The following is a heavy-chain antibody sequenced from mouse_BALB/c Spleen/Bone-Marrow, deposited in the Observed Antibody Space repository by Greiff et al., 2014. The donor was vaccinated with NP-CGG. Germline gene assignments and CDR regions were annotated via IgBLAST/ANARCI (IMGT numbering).Heavy chain of an antibody. CDR1: GFNIKDTY. D-gene: IGHD2-2*01. Sequence: VTLKESGAELVKPGASVKLSCTASGFNIKDTYMHWVKQRPEQGLEWIGRIDPANGNTKYDPKFQGKATITADTSSNTAYLQLSSLTSEDAAVYYCARNYGYGKSFAYWGQGTLVTVSA. V-gene: IGHV14-3*02. CDR2: IDPANGNT. CDR3: ARNYGYGKSFAY. J-gene: IGHJ3*01.